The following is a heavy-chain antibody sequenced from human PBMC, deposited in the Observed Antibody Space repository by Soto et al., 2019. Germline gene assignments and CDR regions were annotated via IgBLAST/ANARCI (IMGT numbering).Heavy chain of an antibody. CDR1: GYTFTSYG. D-gene: IGHD4-17*01. CDR2: ISAYNGNT. CDR3: ARDWGTVTFDY. J-gene: IGHJ4*02. Sequence: AAVKVSFQASGYTFTSYGISWLRQAPGQGLEWMGWISAYNGNTNYAQKLQGRVTMTTDTSTSTAYMELRRLRSDDTAVYYCARDWGTVTFDYWGQGTLVTVSS. V-gene: IGHV1-18*01.